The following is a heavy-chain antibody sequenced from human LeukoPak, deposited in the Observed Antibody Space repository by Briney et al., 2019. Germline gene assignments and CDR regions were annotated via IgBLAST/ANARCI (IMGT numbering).Heavy chain of an antibody. CDR1: GGSISSGGYS. Sequence: SQTLSLTCAVSGGSISSGGYSWSWIRQPPGKGPEWIGYIYHSGSTYYNPSLKSRVTISVDRSKNQFSLKLSSVTAADTAVYYCARATRNWFDPWGQGTLVTVSS. J-gene: IGHJ5*02. CDR3: ARATRNWFDP. CDR2: IYHSGST. V-gene: IGHV4-30-2*01. D-gene: IGHD5-12*01.